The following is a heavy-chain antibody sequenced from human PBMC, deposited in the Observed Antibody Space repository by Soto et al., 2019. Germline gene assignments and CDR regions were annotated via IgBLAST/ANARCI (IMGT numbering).Heavy chain of an antibody. D-gene: IGHD3-9*01. CDR2: IFASSTTI. CDR1: GFTFSSYS. V-gene: IGHV3-48*04. Sequence: EVQLVESGGGLVQPGGSLRLSCVASGFTFSSYSMVWVRQAPGKGLEWIAYIFASSTTIHYADSVKGRFTVSRDNTKNSLFLLMNSLRAEDTAIYYCARDKDWAFDYWGQGTQVIVSS. CDR3: ARDKDWAFDY. J-gene: IGHJ4*02.